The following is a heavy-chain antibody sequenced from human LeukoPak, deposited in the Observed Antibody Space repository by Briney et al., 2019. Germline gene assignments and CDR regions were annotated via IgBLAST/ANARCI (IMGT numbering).Heavy chain of an antibody. V-gene: IGHV5-51*01. CDR2: IYPGDSDT. J-gene: IGHJ4*02. CDR3: ARQICSGGSCFEGY. D-gene: IGHD2-15*01. CDR1: GYRFNNYW. Sequence: GESLKISCKGSGYRFNNYWIGWVRPMPGKGLEWMGIIYPGDSDTRYSPSFQGQVTISADKSISTAYLQWSSLKASDTAMYYCARQICSGGSCFEGYWGQGTLVTVSS.